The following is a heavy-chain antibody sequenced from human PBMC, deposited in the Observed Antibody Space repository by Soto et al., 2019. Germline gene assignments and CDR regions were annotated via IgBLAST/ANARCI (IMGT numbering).Heavy chain of an antibody. CDR3: ARGPSYSSSWYGFDY. CDR2: IYSDGSST. Sequence: EVQLVESGGNLVQPGGSLRLSCVGSGFTFSSHWMHWVRQAPGKGLAWVSRIYSDGSSTTYADSVKGRFTISRDNAKNTLSLQMNSLRAEDTAIYYCARGPSYSSSWYGFDYWGQGALVTVSS. D-gene: IGHD6-13*01. CDR1: GFTFSSHW. V-gene: IGHV3-74*01. J-gene: IGHJ4*02.